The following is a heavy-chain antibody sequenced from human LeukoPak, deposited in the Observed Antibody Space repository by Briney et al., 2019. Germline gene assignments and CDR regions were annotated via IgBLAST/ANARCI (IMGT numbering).Heavy chain of an antibody. J-gene: IGHJ5*02. Sequence: SVKVSCKASGGTFSSYAISWVRQAPGQGLKWMGGIIPIFGTANYAQKFQGRVTITADESTSTAYMELSSLRSEDTAVYYCARGSGYCSGGSCRNWFDPWGQGTLVTVSS. CDR2: IIPIFGTA. D-gene: IGHD2-15*01. CDR1: GGTFSSYA. CDR3: ARGSGYCSGGSCRNWFDP. V-gene: IGHV1-69*13.